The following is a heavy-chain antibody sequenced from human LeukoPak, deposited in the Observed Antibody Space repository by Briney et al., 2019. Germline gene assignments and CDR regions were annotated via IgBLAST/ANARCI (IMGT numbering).Heavy chain of an antibody. CDR1: GGSFSGYY. D-gene: IGHD6-13*01. CDR3: ARGYGIAAAGYRH. J-gene: IGHJ1*01. Sequence: SETLSLTCAVYGGSFSGYYWSWICQPPGKGLEWIGEINHSGSTNYNPSLKSRVTISVGTSKNQFSLKLSSVTAADTAVYYCARGYGIAAAGYRHWGQSTLVTVSS. CDR2: INHSGST. V-gene: IGHV4-34*01.